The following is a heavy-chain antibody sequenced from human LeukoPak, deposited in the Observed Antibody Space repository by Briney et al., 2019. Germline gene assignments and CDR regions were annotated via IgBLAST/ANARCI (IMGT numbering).Heavy chain of an antibody. Sequence: GGSLRLSCAASGFTFSSYGMHWVRQAPGKGLEWVAVIWYDGSNKYYADSVKGRSTISRDNSKNTLYLQTNSLRAEDTAVYYCARDPGGSHTFFDYWGQGTLVTVSS. CDR2: IWYDGSNK. V-gene: IGHV3-33*01. D-gene: IGHD1-26*01. CDR3: ARDPGGSHTFFDY. J-gene: IGHJ4*02. CDR1: GFTFSSYG.